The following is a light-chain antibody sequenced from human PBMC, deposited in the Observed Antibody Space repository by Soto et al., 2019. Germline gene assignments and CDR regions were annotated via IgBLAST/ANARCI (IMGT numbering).Light chain of an antibody. V-gene: IGLV2-11*01. J-gene: IGLJ1*01. CDR1: SSDVGGYNY. CDR3: CSYAGTFINYV. Sequence: QSVLTQPRSVSGSPGQSVTTSCTGTSSDVGGYNYVSWYQQHPGKAPKLMIYDVTKRPSGVPDRFSGSKSGNTASLTISGLQAEDEADYYCCSYAGTFINYVFGTGTKVTVL. CDR2: DVT.